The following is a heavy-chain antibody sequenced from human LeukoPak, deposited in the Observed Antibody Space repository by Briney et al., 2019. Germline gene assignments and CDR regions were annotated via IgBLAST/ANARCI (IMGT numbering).Heavy chain of an antibody. CDR3: ARNSGSSRPKKYYFDY. V-gene: IGHV4-34*01. CDR1: GGSFSGYY. Sequence: SETPSLTCAVYGGSFSGYYWSWIRQPPGKGLEWIGEINHSGSTNYNPSITSRVTISVDTSKNQFTLKLSSVTAADTAVYYCARNSGSSRPKKYYFDYWGQGTLVTVSS. CDR2: INHSGST. J-gene: IGHJ4*02. D-gene: IGHD1-26*01.